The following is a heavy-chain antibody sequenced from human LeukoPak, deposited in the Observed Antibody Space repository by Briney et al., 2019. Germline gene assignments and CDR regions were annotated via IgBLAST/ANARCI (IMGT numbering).Heavy chain of an antibody. CDR2: INGDGSST. D-gene: IGHD2-15*01. Sequence: PGGSLRLSCAASGFTFSSYSMKWVRQAAGKGLVWVSRINGDGSSTSYADSVKGRFTISRDNAKNTLYLQMNSLRAEDTAVYYCARGSCSGGSCYSRPDYWGQGTLVTVSS. V-gene: IGHV3-74*01. CDR3: ARGSCSGGSCYSRPDY. J-gene: IGHJ4*02. CDR1: GFTFSSYS.